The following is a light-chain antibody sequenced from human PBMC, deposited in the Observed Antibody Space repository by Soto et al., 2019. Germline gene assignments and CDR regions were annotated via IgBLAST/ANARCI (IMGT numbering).Light chain of an antibody. CDR3: SSYTSSSTPFV. CDR1: GSDVGAYNY. CDR2: DVS. J-gene: IGLJ1*01. V-gene: IGLV2-14*01. Sequence: SALTQPASVSGSPGQSITISCTGTGSDVGAYNYVSWYQQHPGKAPKLVIYDVSNRPSGVSNRFSGSKSGNTASLTISGLQAEDEADYYCSSYTSSSTPFVFGTGTKLTVL.